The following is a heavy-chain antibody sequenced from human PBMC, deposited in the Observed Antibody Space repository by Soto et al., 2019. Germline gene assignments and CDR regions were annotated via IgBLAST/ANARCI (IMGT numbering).Heavy chain of an antibody. J-gene: IGHJ4*02. CDR1: GYTFTGYY. V-gene: IGHV1-69*04. Sequence: SVKVSCKASGYTFTGYYMHWVRQAPGQGLERMGRIIPILGIANYAQKFQGRVTITADKSTSTAYMELSSLRSEDTAVYYCARDDRGVRGYWGQXTLVTVSS. CDR3: ARDDRGVRGY. CDR2: IIPILGIA. D-gene: IGHD3-10*01.